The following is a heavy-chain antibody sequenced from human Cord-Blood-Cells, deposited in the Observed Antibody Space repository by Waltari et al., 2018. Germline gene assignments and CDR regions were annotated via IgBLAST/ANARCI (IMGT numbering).Heavy chain of an antibody. J-gene: IGHJ3*02. CDR1: GFIVSSTN. D-gene: IGHD7-27*01. CDR3: ARKTGDDAFDI. V-gene: IGHV3-53*02. Sequence: EVQLVDTGGALIYPAGSLRFSCSSSGFIVSSTNIRWFRQPPGKGLEWVSVIYSGGSTYYADSVKGRFTISRDNSKNTLYLQMNSLRAEDTAVHYCARKTGDDAFDIWGQGTMVTVSS. CDR2: IYSGGST.